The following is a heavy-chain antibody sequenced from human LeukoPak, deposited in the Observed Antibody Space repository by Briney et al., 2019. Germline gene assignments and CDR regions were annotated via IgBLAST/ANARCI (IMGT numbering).Heavy chain of an antibody. CDR2: INHSGST. J-gene: IGHJ5*02. V-gene: IGHV4-34*01. CDR1: GGSFSGYY. Sequence: PSETLSLTCAVYGGSFSGYYWSWIRQLPGKGLEWIGEINHSGSTNYNPSLKSRVTISVDTSKNQFSLKLSSVTAADTAVYYCARRKRSGCSSTSCLLNWFDPWGQGTLVTVSS. D-gene: IGHD2-2*01. CDR3: ARRKRSGCSSTSCLLNWFDP.